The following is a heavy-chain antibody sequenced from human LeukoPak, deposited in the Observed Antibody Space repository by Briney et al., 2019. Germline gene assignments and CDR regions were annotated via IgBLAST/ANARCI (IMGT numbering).Heavy chain of an antibody. CDR2: IYNSGST. CDR1: GGSISGYY. D-gene: IGHD3-22*01. Sequence: SETLSLTCTVSGGSISGYYWSWIRQPPGEGLEWIGYIYNSGSTNSSPSLKSRVTISVDTSKNQFSLKLRSVTAADTAMYHCARGFSGYSSFDHWGQGTLVTVSS. V-gene: IGHV4-59*01. J-gene: IGHJ4*02. CDR3: ARGFSGYSSFDH.